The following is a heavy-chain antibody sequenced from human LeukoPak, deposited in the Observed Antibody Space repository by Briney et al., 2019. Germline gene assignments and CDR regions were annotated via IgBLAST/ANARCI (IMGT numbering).Heavy chain of an antibody. CDR2: INAGNGNT. J-gene: IGHJ4*02. D-gene: IGHD5-12*01. Sequence: HAASVKVSCKASGYTFTGYYMHWVRQAPGQRLEWMGWINAGNGNTKYSQKFQGRVTITRDTSASTAYMELSSLRSEDTAVYYCARDLSGYDYPSLGDYWGQGTLVTVSS. V-gene: IGHV1-3*01. CDR1: GYTFTGYY. CDR3: ARDLSGYDYPSLGDY.